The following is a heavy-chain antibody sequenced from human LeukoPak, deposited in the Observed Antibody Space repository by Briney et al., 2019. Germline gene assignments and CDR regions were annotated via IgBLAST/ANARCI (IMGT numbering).Heavy chain of an antibody. V-gene: IGHV3-21*01. Sequence: GGSLRLSCAASGFTFSSYSMNWVRQAPGKGLEWVSSISSSSSSMYSADSMKGRFTTSRDNAKNTLFLQMNSLRAEDTAVYYCTRDFDFSSAIWGQGTLVTVSS. J-gene: IGHJ4*02. CDR3: TRDFDFSSAI. CDR1: GFTFSSYS. CDR2: ISSSSSSM. D-gene: IGHD3-3*01.